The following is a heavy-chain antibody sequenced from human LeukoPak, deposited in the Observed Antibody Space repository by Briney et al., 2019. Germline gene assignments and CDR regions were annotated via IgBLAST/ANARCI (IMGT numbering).Heavy chain of an antibody. CDR3: ARQGCSSTSCLAGHYYYGMDV. CDR1: GYIYTSYW. CDR2: VYPGDSDT. Sequence: GESLKISCNSSGYIYTSYWIGWVRQMPGKGLEWMGIVYPGDSDTRYSPSFQGQVTISADKSISTAYLQWSSLKASDTAMYYCARQGCSSTSCLAGHYYYGMDVWGQGTTVTVSS. V-gene: IGHV5-51*01. D-gene: IGHD2-2*01. J-gene: IGHJ6*02.